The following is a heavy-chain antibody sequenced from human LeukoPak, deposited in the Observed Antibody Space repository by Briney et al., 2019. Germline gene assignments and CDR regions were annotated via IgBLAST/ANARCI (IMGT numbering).Heavy chain of an antibody. CDR3: ARGPLGEHAFDI. Sequence: PGRSLRLSCAASGFTFSSYDMHWVRQAAGKGLEWVSAIGTAGDTYYPGSVKGRFTISRENAKNSLYLQMNSLRAGDTAVYYCARGPLGEHAFDIWGQGTMVTVSS. D-gene: IGHD1-26*01. J-gene: IGHJ3*02. CDR2: IGTAGDT. V-gene: IGHV3-13*01. CDR1: GFTFSSYD.